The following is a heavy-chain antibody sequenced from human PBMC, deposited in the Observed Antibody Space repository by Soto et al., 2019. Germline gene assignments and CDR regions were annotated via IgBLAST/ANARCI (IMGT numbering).Heavy chain of an antibody. Sequence: QVHLVESGGGVVQPGRSPRLSCVASGFTFSNYGMHWVRQAPGKGLERVAVISYDGSNKYYADSVKGRFTISRDNSKNTLYLQMTSLRTEDTALYYCAKLDEGGLQYAYYAMDVWGQGTTVTVSS. CDR1: GFTFSNYG. D-gene: IGHD2-15*01. CDR3: AKLDEGGLQYAYYAMDV. CDR2: ISYDGSNK. V-gene: IGHV3-30*18. J-gene: IGHJ6*02.